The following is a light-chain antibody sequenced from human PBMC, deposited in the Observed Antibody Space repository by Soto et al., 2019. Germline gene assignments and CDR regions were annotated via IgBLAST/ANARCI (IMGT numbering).Light chain of an antibody. V-gene: IGKV3-15*01. Sequence: EIVMTPSPGTLSVSPGERATLSCRAGQGVTTNFAWYQQKPGQAPRLLIYGASTRATGIPARFSGSGSGTEFTLTISRLQSEDFAVYYCQQYNNWPPWTFGQGTKVDIK. J-gene: IGKJ1*01. CDR3: QQYNNWPPWT. CDR1: QGVTTN. CDR2: GAS.